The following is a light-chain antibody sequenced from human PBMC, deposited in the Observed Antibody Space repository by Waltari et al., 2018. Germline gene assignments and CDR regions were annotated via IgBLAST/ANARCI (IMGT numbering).Light chain of an antibody. CDR3: MQGTHPYT. CDR2: KVS. J-gene: IGKJ2*01. V-gene: IGKV2-30*02. CDR1: QSFVHTDGRTY. Sequence: DVVMTQSPLSLPVTPGQSASISCRSSQSFVHTDGRTYLNWFHQKPGQTPRRLIYKVSNRESGVPDRFSGSGSGTDFTLRISRVEAEDVGTYYCMQGTHPYTFGPGTKLEI.